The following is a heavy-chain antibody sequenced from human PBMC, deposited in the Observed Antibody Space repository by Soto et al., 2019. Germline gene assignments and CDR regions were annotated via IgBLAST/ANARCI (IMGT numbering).Heavy chain of an antibody. J-gene: IGHJ5*02. Sequence: SETLSLTCAVYGGSFSGYYWSWIRQPPGKGLEWIGEINHSGSTNYNPSLKSRVTISVDTSKNQFSLKLSSVTAADTAVYYCARDRLYYDFWSGYNSFRFDPWGQGNLVTV. V-gene: IGHV4-34*01. CDR2: INHSGST. CDR3: ARDRLYYDFWSGYNSFRFDP. CDR1: GGSFSGYY. D-gene: IGHD3-3*01.